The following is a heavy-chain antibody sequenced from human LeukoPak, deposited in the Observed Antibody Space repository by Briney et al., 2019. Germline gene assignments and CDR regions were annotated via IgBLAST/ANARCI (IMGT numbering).Heavy chain of an antibody. V-gene: IGHV3-48*03. CDR2: ISSSGSTI. CDR3: AKGLLWFGEFPIFDY. CDR1: GFTFSSYE. D-gene: IGHD3-10*01. J-gene: IGHJ4*02. Sequence: GGSLRLSCAASGFTFSSYEMNWVRQAPGKGLEWVSYISSSGSTIYYADSVKGRFTISRDNAKNSLYLQMNSLRAEDTAVYYCAKGLLWFGEFPIFDYWGQGTLVTVSS.